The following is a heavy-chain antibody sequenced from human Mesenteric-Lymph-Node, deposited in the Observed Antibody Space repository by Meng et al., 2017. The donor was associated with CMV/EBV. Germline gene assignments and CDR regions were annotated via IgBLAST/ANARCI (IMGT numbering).Heavy chain of an antibody. D-gene: IGHD2-15*01. Sequence: ASVKVSCKASGYTFTSYGISWVRQAPGQGLEWMGWISAYNGNTNYAQKLQGRVTMTTDTSTNTAYMELRSLRSDDTAVYYCARLYCSGGSCYSLSDYWGQGTLVTVSS. CDR2: ISAYNGNT. CDR1: GYTFTSYG. V-gene: IGHV1-18*01. CDR3: ARLYCSGGSCYSLSDY. J-gene: IGHJ4*02.